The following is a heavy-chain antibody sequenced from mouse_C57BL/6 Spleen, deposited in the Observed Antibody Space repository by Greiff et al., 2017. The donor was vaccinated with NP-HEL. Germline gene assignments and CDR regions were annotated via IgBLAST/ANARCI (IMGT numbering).Heavy chain of an antibody. V-gene: IGHV1-55*01. J-gene: IGHJ2*01. CDR3: AHYYGSSLDFLVDY. CDR1: GYTFTSYW. Sequence: QVQLQQPGAELVKPGASVKMSCKASGYTFTSYWITWVKQRPGQGLEWIGDIYPGSGSTNYNEKFKSTATLTVDTSSSTAYMQLSSLTSEDSAVDYCAHYYGSSLDFLVDYWGQGTTLTVSS. CDR2: IYPGSGST. D-gene: IGHD1-1*01.